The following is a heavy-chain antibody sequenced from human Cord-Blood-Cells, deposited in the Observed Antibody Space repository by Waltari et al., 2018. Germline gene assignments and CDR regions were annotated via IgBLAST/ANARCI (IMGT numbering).Heavy chain of an antibody. D-gene: IGHD2-21*01. CDR2: IYHSGST. Sequence: QVQLQESGPGLVKPSETLSLTCTVSGYSISSGYYWGWIRQPPGKGLGWIGSIYHSGSTYYNPSLKSLVTISVDTSKNQFSLKLSSVTAADTAVYYCARDSEAYCGGDCYDSSFDYWGQGTLVTVSS. CDR3: ARDSEAYCGGDCYDSSFDY. J-gene: IGHJ4*02. CDR1: GYSISSGYY. V-gene: IGHV4-38-2*02.